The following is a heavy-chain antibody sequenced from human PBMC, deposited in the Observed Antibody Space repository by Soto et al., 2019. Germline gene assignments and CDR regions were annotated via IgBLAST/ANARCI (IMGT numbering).Heavy chain of an antibody. Sequence: ASETLSLTCAISGDSVSSNSAAWTWIRQSPSRGLEWLGRTYYRSKWYNDYAPSVKSRITFNPDTSKNQFSLQLSSVTPEDAAVYFCARVERVNGMDFWGQGTTVTVSS. D-gene: IGHD2-21*01. V-gene: IGHV6-1*01. CDR1: GDSVSSNSAA. CDR3: ARVERVNGMDF. CDR2: TYYRSKWYN. J-gene: IGHJ6*02.